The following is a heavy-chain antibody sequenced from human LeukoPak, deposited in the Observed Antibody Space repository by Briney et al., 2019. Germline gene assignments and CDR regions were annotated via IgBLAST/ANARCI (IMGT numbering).Heavy chain of an antibody. CDR2: ISSSSSTI. CDR3: ARGSDYTWGG. J-gene: IGHJ4*01. V-gene: IGHV3-48*01. CDR1: GFTFSSYS. Sequence: PGGSLRLSCAASGFTFSSYSMNWVRQAPGKGLEWVSYISSSSSTIYYADSVKGRFTISRDNAKNSLYLQMNSLRAEDTAVYYCARGSDYTWGGWGQGTLVTVSS. D-gene: IGHD3-10*01.